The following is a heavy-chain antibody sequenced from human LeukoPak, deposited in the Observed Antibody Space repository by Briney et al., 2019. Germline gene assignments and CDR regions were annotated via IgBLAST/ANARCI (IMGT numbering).Heavy chain of an antibody. CDR1: GGSISSSSYY. V-gene: IGHV4-61*02. Sequence: SETLSLTCTVSGGSISSSSYYWSWIRQPAGKGLEWIGRIYTSGSTNYNPSLKSRVTMSVDTSKNQFSLKLSSVTAADTAVYYCAREEIAVAGYFDYWGQGTLVTVSS. J-gene: IGHJ4*02. CDR2: IYTSGST. D-gene: IGHD6-19*01. CDR3: AREEIAVAGYFDY.